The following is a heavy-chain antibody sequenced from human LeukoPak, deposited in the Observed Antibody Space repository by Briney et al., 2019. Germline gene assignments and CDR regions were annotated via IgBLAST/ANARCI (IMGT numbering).Heavy chain of an antibody. CDR1: GFTFSSYV. CDR3: AIIWFGDLSYFDY. V-gene: IGHV3-23*01. CDR2: ISGSGGST. J-gene: IGHJ4*02. Sequence: GGSLRLSCVASGFTFSSYVMTWVRQAPGKGLEWVSSISGSGGSTYYADSVKGRFTISRDNSKNTLYLQMNSLRAEDTAVYYCAIIWFGDLSYFDYWGQGTLVTVSS. D-gene: IGHD3-10*01.